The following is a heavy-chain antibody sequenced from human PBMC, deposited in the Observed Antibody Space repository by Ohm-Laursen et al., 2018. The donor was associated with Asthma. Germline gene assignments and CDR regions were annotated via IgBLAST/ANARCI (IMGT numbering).Heavy chain of an antibody. Sequence: SLRLSCTASGFTFSSYAMHWVRQAPGKGLEWVAVISYDGSNKYYADSVKGRFTISRDNSKNTLYLQMNSLRAEDTAVYYCARDLRRYYDSSGYQYYYYGMDVWGQGTTVTVSS. D-gene: IGHD3-22*01. J-gene: IGHJ6*02. CDR1: GFTFSSYA. V-gene: IGHV3-30-3*01. CDR3: ARDLRRYYDSSGYQYYYYGMDV. CDR2: ISYDGSNK.